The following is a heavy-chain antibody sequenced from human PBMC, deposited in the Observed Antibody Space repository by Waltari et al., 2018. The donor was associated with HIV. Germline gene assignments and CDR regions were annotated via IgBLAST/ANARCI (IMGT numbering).Heavy chain of an antibody. CDR1: GDTSSSYG. J-gene: IGHJ4*02. V-gene: IGHV1-69*11. Sequence: QVQLVQSGAEVKKPGSSVKVSCKASGDTSSSYGINWVRQAPGQGLEWIGGIIPLLGTPIYAQMFQDRVTITADESTTTAYMDLRSLRSEDTAVYYCVREGRSSTAWYYFDFWGQGTLVTVSS. CDR2: IIPLLGTP. CDR3: VREGRSSTAWYYFDF. D-gene: IGHD6-19*01.